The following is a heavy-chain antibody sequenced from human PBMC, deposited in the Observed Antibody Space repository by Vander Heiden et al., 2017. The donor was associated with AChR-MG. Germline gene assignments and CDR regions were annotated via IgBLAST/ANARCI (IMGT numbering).Heavy chain of an antibody. CDR2: IRSKAYGGTT. Sequence: EVQLVDYGGGLVQPGRSLRLSCTASGLTFGDYAMSWFRQAPGKWREWVGFIRSKAYGGTTEYAASVKGRFTISRDDSKSIAYLQMNSLKTEDTAVYYCTRDRIGYCSSTSCHDYFDYWGQGTLVTVSS. CDR1: GLTFGDYA. CDR3: TRDRIGYCSSTSCHDYFDY. D-gene: IGHD2-2*01. V-gene: IGHV3-49*03. J-gene: IGHJ4*02.